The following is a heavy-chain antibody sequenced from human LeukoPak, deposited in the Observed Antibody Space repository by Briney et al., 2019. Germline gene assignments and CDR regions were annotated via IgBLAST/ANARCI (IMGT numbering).Heavy chain of an antibody. CDR1: GFTFSSYA. CDR3: AKDQSSGYCFDY. J-gene: IGHJ4*02. D-gene: IGHD5-12*01. Sequence: GGSLRLSCAASGFTFSSYAMSWVRQAPGKGLEWVSAISGSGGGTYYADSVKGRFTISRDNSKNTLYLQMNSLRAEDTAVYYCAKDQSSGYCFDYWGQGTLVTVSS. CDR2: ISGSGGGT. V-gene: IGHV3-23*01.